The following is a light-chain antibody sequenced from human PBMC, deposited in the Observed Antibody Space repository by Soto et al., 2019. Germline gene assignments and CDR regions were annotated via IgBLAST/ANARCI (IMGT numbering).Light chain of an antibody. V-gene: IGKV2-28*01. CDR1: QILLHSNGYNY. Sequence: DIVITQSPLSLPFTPGEPASISCISSQILLHSNGYNYLDWYLQKPGQSPQLLIYLGSSRASGVPDRFSGGGSGTDFTLKISRVEAEDVGIYYCMQALQTPPTFGQGTKVDIK. CDR2: LGS. CDR3: MQALQTPPT. J-gene: IGKJ1*01.